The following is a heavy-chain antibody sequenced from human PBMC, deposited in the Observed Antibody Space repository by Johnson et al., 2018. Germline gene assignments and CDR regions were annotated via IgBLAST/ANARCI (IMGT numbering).Heavy chain of an antibody. D-gene: IGHD4-17*01. Sequence: QVQLVQSGGGVVQPGRSLRLSCAASGFTFSNYGMFWVRQAPGKGLQWVAIISYDGSNRYYADSVRGRFTISRDNSKNTLFLQVNSLRTEDTAGYFCVKGGLNDYAPHEAFDVWGQGTMVAVSS. CDR2: ISYDGSNR. CDR1: GFTFSNYG. CDR3: VKGGLNDYAPHEAFDV. J-gene: IGHJ3*01. V-gene: IGHV3-30*18.